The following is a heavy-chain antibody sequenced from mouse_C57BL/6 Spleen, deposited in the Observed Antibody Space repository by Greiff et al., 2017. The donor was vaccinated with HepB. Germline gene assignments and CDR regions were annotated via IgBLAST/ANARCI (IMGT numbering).Heavy chain of an antibody. CDR3: AREGDSNYGYAMDY. J-gene: IGHJ4*01. D-gene: IGHD2-5*01. CDR2: ISYDGSN. CDR1: GYSITSGYY. V-gene: IGHV3-6*01. Sequence: EVQLQQSGPGLVKPSQSLSLTCSVTGYSITSGYYWNWIRQFPGNKLEWMGYISYDGSNNYNPSLKNRISITRDTSKNQFFLKLNSVTTEDTATYYCAREGDSNYGYAMDYWGQGTSVTVSS.